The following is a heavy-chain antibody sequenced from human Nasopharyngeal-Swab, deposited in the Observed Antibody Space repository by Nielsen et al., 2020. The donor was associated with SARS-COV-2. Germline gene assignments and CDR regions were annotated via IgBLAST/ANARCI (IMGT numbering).Heavy chain of an antibody. Sequence: ASVKVSCKASGDTFTSYDINWVRQATGQGLEGMGWMNPNSGNTGYAQKFQGRVTMTRNTSISTAYMELSSLRSEDTAVYYCARGGVPGYYYYYYYMDVWGKGTTVTVSS. CDR3: ARGGVPGYYYYYYYMDV. CDR1: GDTFTSYD. J-gene: IGHJ6*03. D-gene: IGHD3-10*01. CDR2: MNPNSGNT. V-gene: IGHV1-8*01.